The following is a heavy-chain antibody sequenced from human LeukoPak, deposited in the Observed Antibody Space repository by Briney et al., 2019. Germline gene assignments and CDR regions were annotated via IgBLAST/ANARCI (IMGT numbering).Heavy chain of an antibody. CDR1: GGSISGSSYY. CDR3: ARHQMEYSSSPLDY. D-gene: IGHD6-6*01. CDR2: IYYSGST. Sequence: PSETLSLTCTVSGGSISGSSYYWGWIRQPPGKGLEWIGSIYYSGSTYYNPSLKSRVTISVDTSKNQFSLKLSSVTAADTAVYYCARHQMEYSSSPLDYWGQGTLVTVSS. J-gene: IGHJ4*02. V-gene: IGHV4-39*01.